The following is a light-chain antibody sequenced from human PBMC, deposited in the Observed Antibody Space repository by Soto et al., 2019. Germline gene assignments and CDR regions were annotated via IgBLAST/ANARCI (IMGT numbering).Light chain of an antibody. J-gene: IGKJ1*01. CDR1: RSVSSY. CDR3: HQYNGWPRT. V-gene: IGKV3-15*01. Sequence: DIALTQSPSTLSLSLGDRATITCRASRSVSSYLAWYQQKPGKAPRLLIYDASNRETGIPARFSGGGSGTEFTLTITSLQSEDFAAYDCHQYNGWPRTFGQGTKVDIK. CDR2: DAS.